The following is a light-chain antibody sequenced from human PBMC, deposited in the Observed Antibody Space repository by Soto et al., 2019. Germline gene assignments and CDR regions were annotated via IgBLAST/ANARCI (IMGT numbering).Light chain of an antibody. CDR2: AAS. J-gene: IGKJ1*01. Sequence: DIQMTQSPSSLSASVGDRVTITCRASQGISNNLAWYQQKPGKVPKLLIYAASTLQSGVPSRFSGSGSGTDFTLTISSLQPEDVATYYCQKYNSAPLFGQGTKVEIK. CDR3: QKYNSAPL. CDR1: QGISNN. V-gene: IGKV1-27*01.